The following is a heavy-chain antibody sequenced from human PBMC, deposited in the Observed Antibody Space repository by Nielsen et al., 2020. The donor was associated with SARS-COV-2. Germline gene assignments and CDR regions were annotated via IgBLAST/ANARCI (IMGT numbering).Heavy chain of an antibody. CDR2: ISSSSSYI. J-gene: IGHJ5*02. V-gene: IGHV3-21*01. CDR1: GFTFSSYA. Sequence: GESLKISCAASGFTFSSYAMSWVRQAPGKGLEWVSSISSSSSYIYYADSVKGRFTISRDNAKNSLYLQMNSLRAEDTAVYYCARDWDYTSRWFDPWGQGTLVTVS. D-gene: IGHD4-11*01. CDR3: ARDWDYTSRWFDP.